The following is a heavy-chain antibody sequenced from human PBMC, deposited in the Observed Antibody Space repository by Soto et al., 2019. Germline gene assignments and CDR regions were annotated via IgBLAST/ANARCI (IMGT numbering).Heavy chain of an antibody. Sequence: QITLKESGPTLVKPTQTLTLTCTFSGFSLSTSGVGVGWIRQPPGKALEWLALIYWDDDKRYGPSLKSRLTITKDTSKSQVVLTMTNMDPVDTATYYCAHAYSSGWYGGDEYFQHWGQGTLVTVSS. J-gene: IGHJ1*01. CDR1: GFSLSTSGVG. D-gene: IGHD6-19*01. CDR2: IYWDDDK. V-gene: IGHV2-5*05. CDR3: AHAYSSGWYGGDEYFQH.